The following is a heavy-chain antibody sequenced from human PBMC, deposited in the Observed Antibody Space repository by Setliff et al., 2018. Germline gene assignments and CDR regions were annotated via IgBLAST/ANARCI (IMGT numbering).Heavy chain of an antibody. D-gene: IGHD3-22*01. V-gene: IGHV1-18*01. J-gene: IGHJ4*02. CDR2: IAVYTGKT. CDR1: GYTFSESI. CDR3: ARINFFVSSGYYYAPDS. Sequence: GASVKVSCKASGYTFSESIVSWVRQAPGQGLEWMGWIAVYTGKTYSAQKFQGRVTVSTDTSTTTAYLELRFLRPDDTALYYCARINFFVSSGYYYAPDSWGQGTMVTVSS.